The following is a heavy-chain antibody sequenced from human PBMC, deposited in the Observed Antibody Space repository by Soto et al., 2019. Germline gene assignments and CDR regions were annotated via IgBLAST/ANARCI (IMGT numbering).Heavy chain of an antibody. D-gene: IGHD1-26*01. J-gene: IGHJ4*02. CDR3: ATGYSNRGYYFDS. CDR1: GFTFSIYW. CDR2: INSDGSTT. V-gene: IGHV3-74*03. Sequence: GGSLRLSCAASGFTFSIYWMHWVRQAPGKGLVWVSRINSDGSTTTYADSVKGRFTISRDNAKNTLYLQMNSLRAEDAAVYYCATGYSNRGYYFDSWGQGALVTVSS.